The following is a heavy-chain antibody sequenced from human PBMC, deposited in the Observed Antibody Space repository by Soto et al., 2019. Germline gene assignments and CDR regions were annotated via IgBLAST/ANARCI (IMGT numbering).Heavy chain of an antibody. Sequence: ASVKVSCKAFGYTFNAFYMHWVRQAPGQGLEWMGVINPSGDGTSYAQKFQGRVTMTRDTSTSTVYMERSSLRSEDTAVYYCARVALGYDYADVWGQGTTVTVSS. CDR2: INPSGDGT. J-gene: IGHJ6*02. D-gene: IGHD4-17*01. CDR3: ARVALGYDYADV. V-gene: IGHV1-46*02. CDR1: GYTFNAFY.